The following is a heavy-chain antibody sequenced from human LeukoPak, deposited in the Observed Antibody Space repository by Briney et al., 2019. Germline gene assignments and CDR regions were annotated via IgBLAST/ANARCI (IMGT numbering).Heavy chain of an antibody. CDR2: IIPIFGTA. V-gene: IGHV1-69*01. J-gene: IGHJ4*02. Sequence: KVSCKASGGTFSSYAISWVRQAPGQGLEWMGGIIPIFGTANYAQKFQGRVTITADESTSTAYMELSSLRSEDTAVYCCARTRSDYYDSSGIDYWGQGTLVTVSS. D-gene: IGHD3-22*01. CDR3: ARTRSDYYDSSGIDY. CDR1: GGTFSSYA.